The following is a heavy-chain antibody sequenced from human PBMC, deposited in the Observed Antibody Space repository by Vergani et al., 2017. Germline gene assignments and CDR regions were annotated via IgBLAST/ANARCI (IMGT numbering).Heavy chain of an antibody. Sequence: QVQLVQSGAEVKKPGASVKVSCKASGYTFTGYYMHWVRQAPGQGLEWMGWINPNSGGTNYAQKFQGRVTMTRDTSISTAYMELSRLRSDDTGVYYCARDAVRLGKLSFVYYYYMDVWSKGTTVSVSS. V-gene: IGHV1-2*02. J-gene: IGHJ6*03. CDR1: GYTFTGYY. D-gene: IGHD3-16*02. CDR3: ARDAVRLGKLSFVYYYYMDV. CDR2: INPNSGGT.